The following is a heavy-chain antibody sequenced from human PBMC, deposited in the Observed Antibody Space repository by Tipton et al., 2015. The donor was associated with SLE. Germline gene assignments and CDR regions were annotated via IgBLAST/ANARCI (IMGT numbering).Heavy chain of an antibody. J-gene: IGHJ4*02. CDR1: GGSISDTYF. V-gene: IGHV4-39*02. CDR2: IHYNGAT. Sequence: TLSLTCTVSGGSISDTYFWGWIRQPPGRGLEWIGSIHYNGATRYNPSLMSRVTMSVDTSKNQFSLRLSSVTAADTAVYYCARELLIAAAGSGDFWGQGTRVTVSS. D-gene: IGHD6-13*01. CDR3: ARELLIAAAGSGDF.